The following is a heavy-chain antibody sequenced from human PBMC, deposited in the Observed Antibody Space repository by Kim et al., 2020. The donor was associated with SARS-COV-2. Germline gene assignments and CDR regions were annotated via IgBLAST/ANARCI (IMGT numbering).Heavy chain of an antibody. Sequence: SETLSLTCTVSGGSISSGGYYWSWIRQHPGKGLEWIGYIYYSGSTYYNPSLKSRVTISVDTSKNQFSLKLSSVTAADTAVYYCASEGYVWGSYRPHSPHGMDVWGQGTTVTVSS. D-gene: IGHD3-16*02. J-gene: IGHJ6*02. CDR2: IYYSGST. CDR3: ASEGYVWGSYRPHSPHGMDV. V-gene: IGHV4-31*03. CDR1: GGSISSGGYY.